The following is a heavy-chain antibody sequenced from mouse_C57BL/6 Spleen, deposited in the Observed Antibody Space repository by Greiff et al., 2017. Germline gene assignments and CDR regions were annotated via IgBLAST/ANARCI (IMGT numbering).Heavy chain of an antibody. CDR3: ARGYYGSSYVHFDY. V-gene: IGHV5-4*03. CDR2: ISDGGSYT. CDR1: GFTFSSYA. D-gene: IGHD1-1*01. J-gene: IGHJ2*01. Sequence: EVKLMESGGGLVKPGGSLKLSCAASGFTFSSYAMSWVRQTPEKRLEWVATISDGGSYTYYPDNVKGRFTISRDKAKNNLYLQMSHLKSEDTAMYYCARGYYGSSYVHFDYWGQGTTLTVSS.